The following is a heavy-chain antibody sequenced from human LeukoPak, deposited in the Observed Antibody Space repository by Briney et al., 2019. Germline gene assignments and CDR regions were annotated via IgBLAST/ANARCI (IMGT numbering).Heavy chain of an antibody. CDR3: ARDGGSGSYYIVPRVCNY. V-gene: IGHV3-21*01. D-gene: IGHD3-10*01. J-gene: IGHJ4*02. Sequence: PGGSLRLSCAASGFTFSTYSMNSVRPAPGKGLEWVSSISSSSSYIYYADSVKGRFTISRDNAKNSLYLQMNSLRAEDTAVYYCARDGGSGSYYIVPRVCNYWGQGTLVTVSS. CDR1: GFTFSTYS. CDR2: ISSSSSYI.